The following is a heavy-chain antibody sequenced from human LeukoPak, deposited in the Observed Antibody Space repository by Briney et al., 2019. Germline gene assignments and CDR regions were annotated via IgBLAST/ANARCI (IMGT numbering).Heavy chain of an antibody. CDR2: ISYIGTT. D-gene: IGHD1-26*01. CDR1: GGSISTYY. CDR3: ARRKGLPGANAAAFDI. J-gene: IGHJ3*02. Sequence: PSETLSLTCTVSGGSISTYYWSWIRQPPGKGLEWVAYISYIGTTNYNPSLESRVTISVDTSKNQFSLKVSSVTAADTAVYYCARRKGLPGANAAAFDIWAKGQWSPSLQ. V-gene: IGHV4-59*08.